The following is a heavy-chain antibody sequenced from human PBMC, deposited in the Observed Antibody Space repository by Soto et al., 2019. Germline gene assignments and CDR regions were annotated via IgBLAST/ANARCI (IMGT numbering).Heavy chain of an antibody. Sequence: QVQLVESGGGVVQPGRSLRLSCAASGFTFSSYAMHWVRQAPGKGLEWVAVISYDGSNKYYVDSVKGRFTISRDNSKNSLYVQMILLRAEDTAVYYCARARGLRGCCSGGSCWGPIQQLGDVTLVTVSS. J-gene: IGHJ1*01. CDR3: ARARGLRGCCSGGSCWGPIQQ. V-gene: IGHV3-30-3*01. CDR1: GFTFSSYA. D-gene: IGHD2-15*01. CDR2: ISYDGSNK.